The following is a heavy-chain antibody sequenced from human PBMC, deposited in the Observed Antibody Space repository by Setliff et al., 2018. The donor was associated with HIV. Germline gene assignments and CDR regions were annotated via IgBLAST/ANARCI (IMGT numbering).Heavy chain of an antibody. CDR1: GGSISSSSYY. Sequence: PSETLSLTCIVSGGSISSSSYYWGWIRQPPGKGLEWIGTVYYSGSTYYNPSLKSPVTISVDTSENQFSLKLSSVTAADTAVYYCARDGYSSSWYVISGSFDYWGQGILVTVSS. CDR3: ARDGYSSSWYVISGSFDY. V-gene: IGHV4-39*07. J-gene: IGHJ4*02. CDR2: VYYSGST. D-gene: IGHD6-13*01.